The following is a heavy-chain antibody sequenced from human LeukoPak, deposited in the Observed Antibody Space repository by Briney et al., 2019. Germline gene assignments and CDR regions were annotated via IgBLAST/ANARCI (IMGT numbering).Heavy chain of an antibody. J-gene: IGHJ6*03. CDR3: AKGGTLHYYYYYMDV. D-gene: IGHD2-15*01. Sequence: GGSLRLSCAASGFTFDDYAMHWVRQAPGKGLEWVSGISWNSGSIGYADSVKGRFTISRDNAKNSLYLQMNSLRAEDTALYYCAKGGTLHYYYYYMDVWGKGTTVTISS. V-gene: IGHV3-9*01. CDR2: ISWNSGSI. CDR1: GFTFDDYA.